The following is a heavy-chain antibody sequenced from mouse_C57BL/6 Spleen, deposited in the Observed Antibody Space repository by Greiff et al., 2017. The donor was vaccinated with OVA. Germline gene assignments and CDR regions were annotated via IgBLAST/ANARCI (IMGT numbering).Heavy chain of an antibody. J-gene: IGHJ4*01. CDR3: ARTTGTYYGAMDY. CDR2: INPSTGGT. D-gene: IGHD2-10*01. CDR1: GYSFTGYY. Sequence: VQLQQSGPELVKPGASVKISCKASGYSFTGYYMNWVKQSPEKSLEWIGEINPSTGGTTYNQKFKAKATLTVDKSSSTAYMQLKSLTSEDSAVYYWARTTGTYYGAMDYWGQGTSVTVSS. V-gene: IGHV1-42*01.